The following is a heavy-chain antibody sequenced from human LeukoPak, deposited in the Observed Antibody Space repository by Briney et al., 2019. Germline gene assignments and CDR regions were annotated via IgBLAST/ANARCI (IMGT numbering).Heavy chain of an antibody. Sequence: GGSLRLSCAASGFSFSTYGMHWVRQAPGKGLEWLAFIQSDGRNKYYADSVKGRFTISRDNSKNTLFLQMNSLRAEDTAVYYCARGDDNTAMAAYYFDYWGQGTLVTVSS. J-gene: IGHJ4*02. CDR2: IQSDGRNK. CDR1: GFSFSTYG. D-gene: IGHD5-18*01. CDR3: ARGDDNTAMAAYYFDY. V-gene: IGHV3-30*02.